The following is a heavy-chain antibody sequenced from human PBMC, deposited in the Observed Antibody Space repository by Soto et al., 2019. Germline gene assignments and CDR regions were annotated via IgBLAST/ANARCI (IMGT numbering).Heavy chain of an antibody. CDR3: ARLYMVRGVMDWFDP. Sequence: QVQLQESGPGLVKPSGTLSLTCAVSGGSISSSNWWSWVRQPPGKGLEWIGEIYHSGSTNYNPSLKRRVTLSVDESKNQCSLKRSSVTAADTAVYYCARLYMVRGVMDWFDPWGQGTLVTVSS. CDR2: IYHSGST. CDR1: GGSISSSNW. J-gene: IGHJ5*02. V-gene: IGHV4-4*02. D-gene: IGHD3-10*01.